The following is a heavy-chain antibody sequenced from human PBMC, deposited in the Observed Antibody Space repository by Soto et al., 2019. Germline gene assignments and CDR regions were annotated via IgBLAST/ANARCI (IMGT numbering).Heavy chain of an antibody. D-gene: IGHD3-16*01. CDR1: GGSISSYY. V-gene: IGHV4-59*06. CDR3: ALRLGDPGRLYFDY. CDR2: IYYSGST. Sequence: PSETLSLTCTVPGGSISSYYWSWIRQHPGKGLEWIGYIYYSGSTYYNPSLKSRVTISVDTSKNQFSLKLSSVTAADTAVYYCALRLGDPGRLYFDYWGQGTLVTVSS. J-gene: IGHJ4*02.